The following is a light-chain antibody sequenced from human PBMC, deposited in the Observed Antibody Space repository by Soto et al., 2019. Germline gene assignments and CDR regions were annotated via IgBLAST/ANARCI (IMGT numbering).Light chain of an antibody. CDR1: QSVSSNY. V-gene: IGKV3-20*01. Sequence: EMVLTQSPGTLSLSPGERATLSCRASQSVSSNYLAWHQQKPGQAPRLLIFGASSRASGIPDRFSGSGSGKDSTLTISRLEPEDFAVYYCQQYGGPWTFGQGTKVEIK. CDR2: GAS. CDR3: QQYGGPWT. J-gene: IGKJ1*01.